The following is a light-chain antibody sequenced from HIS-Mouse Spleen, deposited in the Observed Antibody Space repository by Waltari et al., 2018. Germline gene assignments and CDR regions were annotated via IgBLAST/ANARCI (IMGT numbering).Light chain of an antibody. Sequence: QSALTQPASVSGSPGQSITISCTGTSSDVGGYNYVSWYQQHPGKAPKRMIYDVSNRTSGGSNRFSGSKSGNTASLTISGLQAEDEADYYCSSYTSSSFNVVFGGGTKLTVL. CDR1: SSDVGGYNY. CDR3: SSYTSSSFNVV. J-gene: IGLJ2*01. CDR2: DVS. V-gene: IGLV2-14*03.